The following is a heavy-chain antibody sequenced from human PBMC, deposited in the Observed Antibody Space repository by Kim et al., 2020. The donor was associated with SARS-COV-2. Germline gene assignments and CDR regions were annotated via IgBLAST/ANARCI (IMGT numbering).Heavy chain of an antibody. CDR2: IYYSGST. CDR1: GGSISSSSYY. J-gene: IGHJ4*02. Sequence: SETLSLTCTVPGGSISSSSYYWGWIRQPPGKGLEWIGSIYYSGSTYYNPSLKSRVTISVDTSKNQFSLKLSSVTAADTAVYYCARERGTAIAPTGYWGQG. D-gene: IGHD5-18*01. V-gene: IGHV4-39*02. CDR3: ARERGTAIAPTGY.